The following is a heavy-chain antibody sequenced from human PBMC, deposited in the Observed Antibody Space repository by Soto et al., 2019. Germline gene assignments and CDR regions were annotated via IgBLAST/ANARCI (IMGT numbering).Heavy chain of an antibody. D-gene: IGHD3-10*01. CDR1: GGSISSGGYS. J-gene: IGHJ6*02. CDR2: IYHSGST. CDR3: ARAAESVGYHYGMDV. Sequence: TSETLSLTCAVSGGSISSGGYSWSWIRQPPGKGLEWIGYIYHSGSTYYNPSLKSRVTISVDRSKNQFSLKLSSVTAADTAVYYCARAAESVGYHYGMDVWGQGTTVTVSS. V-gene: IGHV4-30-2*01.